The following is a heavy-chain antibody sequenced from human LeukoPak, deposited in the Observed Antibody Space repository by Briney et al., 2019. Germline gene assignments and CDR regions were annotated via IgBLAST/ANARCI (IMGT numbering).Heavy chain of an antibody. V-gene: IGHV3-23*01. J-gene: IGHJ6*03. CDR3: AKRAFSPRELGNYMDV. Sequence: GGSLRLSCEGSGFTLRSSDMNWVRQSPGKGLEWVSGISGSTGRTNYADSVKGRFTLSRDNSRNTLYLQMDSLRVEDTAVYYCAKRAFSPRELGNYMDVWGRGTTVTVS. CDR2: ISGSTGRT. CDR1: GFTLRSSD. D-gene: IGHD3-16*01.